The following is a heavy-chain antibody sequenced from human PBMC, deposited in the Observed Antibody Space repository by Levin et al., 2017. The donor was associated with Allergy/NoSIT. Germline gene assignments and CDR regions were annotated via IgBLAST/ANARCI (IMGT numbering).Heavy chain of an antibody. J-gene: IGHJ6*02. CDR2: IYYSGST. V-gene: IGHV4-59*01. D-gene: IGHD6-13*01. Sequence: ASQTLSLTCTVSGGSFIPYYWTWIRQPPGKGLEWIGYIYYSGSTSYNPSLNSRVTISFDTSKNQFSLKLNSVTAADTAVYFCAREGSRQQLASGYDNAMDVWGQGTTVTVSS. CDR1: GGSFIPYY. CDR3: AREGSRQQLASGYDNAMDV.